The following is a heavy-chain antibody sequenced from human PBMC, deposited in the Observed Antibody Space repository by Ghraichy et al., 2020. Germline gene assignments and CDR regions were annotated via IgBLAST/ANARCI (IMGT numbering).Heavy chain of an antibody. D-gene: IGHD6-13*01. CDR2: ISSSSSNI. CDR3: ASGLKAIAAAMDV. V-gene: IGHV3-48*01. CDR1: GFTFSSYS. J-gene: IGHJ6*02. Sequence: GGSLRLSCAASGFTFSSYSMNWVRQAPGKGLEWVSYISSSSSNIYYADSVKGRFTISRDNAKNSLYLQMNSLRAEDTAVYYCASGLKAIAAAMDVWGQGTTVTVSS.